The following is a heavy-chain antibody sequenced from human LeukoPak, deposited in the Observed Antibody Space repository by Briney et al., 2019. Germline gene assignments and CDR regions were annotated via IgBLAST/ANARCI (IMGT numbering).Heavy chain of an antibody. J-gene: IGHJ4*02. CDR1: GFTFSTYW. CDR3: TRDTGGSGGYPDF. Sequence: GGSLRLSCAASGFTFSTYWMTWVRQTPGKGLEWVANVHQGGSEKYYWDSVKGRFTIFRDNAQNSLYLHMNSLRVEDTGVYYCTRDTGGSGGYPDFWGRGTLVTVSS. D-gene: IGHD1-26*01. CDR2: VHQGGSEK. V-gene: IGHV3-7*01.